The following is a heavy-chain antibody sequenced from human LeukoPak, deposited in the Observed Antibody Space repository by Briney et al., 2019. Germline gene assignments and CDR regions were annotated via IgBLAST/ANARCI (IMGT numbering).Heavy chain of an antibody. J-gene: IGHJ5*02. CDR1: GYSISSGYY. D-gene: IGHD3-10*01. CDR3: ARVAITMVRGVSRGNWFDP. Sequence: PSETLSLTCAVSGYSISSGYYWGWIRQPPGKGLECIGSIYHSGSTYYNPSLKSRGTISVDTSKNQFSLKLSSATAADTAVYYCARVAITMVRGVSRGNWFDPWGQGTLVTVSS. V-gene: IGHV4-38-2*01. CDR2: IYHSGST.